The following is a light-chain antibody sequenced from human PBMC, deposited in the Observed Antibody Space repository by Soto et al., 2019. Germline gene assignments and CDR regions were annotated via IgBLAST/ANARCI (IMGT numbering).Light chain of an antibody. Sequence: EMVLTQSPATLSLSPGESATLSCRASQTVGLNFAWYQQKSGQPPRLLIHTASSRATGIPARFSGSGSRTDFTLNISSLEPEDIAVYYCQERGRRPRATFGGGTKVEMK. V-gene: IGKV3-11*01. J-gene: IGKJ4*01. CDR1: QTVGLN. CDR2: TAS. CDR3: QERGRRPRAT.